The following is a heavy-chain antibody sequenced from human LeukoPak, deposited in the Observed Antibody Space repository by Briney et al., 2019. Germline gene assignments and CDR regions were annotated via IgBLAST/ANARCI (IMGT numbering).Heavy chain of an antibody. J-gene: IGHJ4*02. CDR1: GFAVSSNY. Sequence: LRLSCAASGFAVSSNYMNWVRQAPGKGLEWIGYIYYSGSTYYNPSLKSRVTISVDTSKNQFSLKLSSVTAADTAVYYCARFRSWYNYFDYWGQGTLVTVSS. D-gene: IGHD6-13*01. CDR3: ARFRSWYNYFDY. CDR2: IYYSGST. V-gene: IGHV4-30-4*08.